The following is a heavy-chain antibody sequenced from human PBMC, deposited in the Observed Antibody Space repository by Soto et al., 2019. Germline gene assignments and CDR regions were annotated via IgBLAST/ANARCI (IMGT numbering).Heavy chain of an antibody. D-gene: IGHD3-10*01. J-gene: IGHJ5*02. CDR2: IYYSGST. CDR1: GGSISRYY. CDR3: ARYHQYYYDSGSLRRWFDL. V-gene: IGHV4-59*01. Sequence: LSPTCTVSGGSISRYYWSWIRQPPGNGLEWIGYIYYSGSTNYNPSLKSRATILVDTSKNHFSLKLSSVTAADTAVCFCARYHQYYYDSGSLRRWFDLLGQGTLVSVSS.